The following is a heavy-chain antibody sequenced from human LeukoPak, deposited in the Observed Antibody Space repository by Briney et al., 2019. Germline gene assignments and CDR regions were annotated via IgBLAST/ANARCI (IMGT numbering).Heavy chain of an antibody. CDR3: ARVRGIVVVTAHPRRYFDY. J-gene: IGHJ4*02. V-gene: IGHV1-2*02. Sequence: ASVKVSCKASGYTFTGYYMHWVRQAPGQGLEWMGWINPNSGGTNYAQKFQGRVTMTRDTSISTAYMVLSRLRSDDTAVYYCARVRGIVVVTAHPRRYFDYWGQGTLVTVSS. CDR2: INPNSGGT. CDR1: GYTFTGYY. D-gene: IGHD2-21*02.